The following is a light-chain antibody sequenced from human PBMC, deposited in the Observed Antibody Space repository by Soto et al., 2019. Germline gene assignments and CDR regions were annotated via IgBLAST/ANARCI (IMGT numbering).Light chain of an antibody. CDR3: QLYESSPT. V-gene: IGKV3-20*01. CDR1: QSVASGY. Sequence: ETVLTQSPGTLSLSAGERATLSCRASQSVASGYLVWYQQKPGQTPTVLIYGASTRAAGIPDRFSGSGSGTDFTLTISRLEPEDFAVYYCQLYESSPTFGQGTRWISN. CDR2: GAS. J-gene: IGKJ1*01.